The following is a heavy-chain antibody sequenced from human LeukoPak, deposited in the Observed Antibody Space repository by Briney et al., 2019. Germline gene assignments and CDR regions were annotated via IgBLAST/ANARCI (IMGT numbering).Heavy chain of an antibody. CDR2: ISGSGGST. D-gene: IGHD5-18*01. CDR1: GFTFSSYA. CDR3: ARFGYSYGPYGMDV. Sequence: GGSLRLSCAASGFTFSSYAMSWVRQAPGKGLEWVSTISGSGGSTYYADSAKGRFTISRDNAKNSLYLQMNSLRAEDTAVYYCARFGYSYGPYGMDVWGQGTTVTVSS. J-gene: IGHJ6*02. V-gene: IGHV3-23*01.